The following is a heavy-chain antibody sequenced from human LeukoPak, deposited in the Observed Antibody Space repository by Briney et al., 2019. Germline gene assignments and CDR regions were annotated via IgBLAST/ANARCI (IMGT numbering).Heavy chain of an antibody. D-gene: IGHD1-20*01. CDR3: ARLTGVMGD. J-gene: IGHJ4*02. Sequence: SQTLSLTCAISGDSVSSNSAAWNWIRQPPSRGLEWLGRTYYRSKWYNDYAVSVKSRIVINPDTSKNQFSLQLSSVTPEDTAVYYCARLTGVMGDWGQGTLVTVSS. V-gene: IGHV6-1*01. CDR1: GDSVSSNSAA. CDR2: TYYRSKWYN.